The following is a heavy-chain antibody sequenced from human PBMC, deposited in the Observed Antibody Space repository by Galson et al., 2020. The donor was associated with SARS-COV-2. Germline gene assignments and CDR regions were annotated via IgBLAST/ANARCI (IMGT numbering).Heavy chain of an antibody. J-gene: IGHJ3*02. CDR1: GFTFSTYG. CDR3: ARGSSSHAFDI. Sequence: GESLKTSCEASGFTFSTYGMDWVRQPPGKGLEWVAVIWYDGSNKYYADSVKGRFTISRDNSKNTLYLQLNSLRADDAAVYYCARGSSSHAFDIWGRGTMVAVSS. V-gene: IGHV3-33*01. CDR2: IWYDGSNK. D-gene: IGHD3-10*01.